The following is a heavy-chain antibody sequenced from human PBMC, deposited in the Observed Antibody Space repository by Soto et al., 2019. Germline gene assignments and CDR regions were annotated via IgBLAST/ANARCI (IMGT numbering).Heavy chain of an antibody. J-gene: IGHJ4*02. Sequence: PXGSLRLSCAASGFYFSGDWMHWVRQVPGRGLEWVCRINTDGSSTLYADAVKGRFTISRDNAKNKLYLQMSSLRAADTAVYYCVRAAARGDYWGQGTQVTVSS. CDR1: GFYFSGDW. CDR2: INTDGSST. V-gene: IGHV3-74*01. D-gene: IGHD3-10*01. CDR3: VRAAARGDY.